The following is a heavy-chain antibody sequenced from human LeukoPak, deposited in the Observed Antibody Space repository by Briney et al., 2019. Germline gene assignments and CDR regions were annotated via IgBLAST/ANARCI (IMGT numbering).Heavy chain of an antibody. D-gene: IGHD6-19*01. Sequence: ASVKVSCKASGYTFTKYAMHWVRQAPGQGLEWMGWINAGNGDTKYSQKFQGRVTITRDTSATTAYMDLSSLRSEDTAVYYCARVGIAVAGSRSGAFDIWGQGTMVIVSS. V-gene: IGHV1-3*01. CDR3: ARVGIAVAGSRSGAFDI. J-gene: IGHJ3*02. CDR1: GYTFTKYA. CDR2: INAGNGDT.